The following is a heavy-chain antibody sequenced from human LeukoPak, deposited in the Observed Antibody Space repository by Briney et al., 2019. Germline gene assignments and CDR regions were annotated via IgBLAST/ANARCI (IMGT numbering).Heavy chain of an antibody. V-gene: IGHV4-34*01. D-gene: IGHD3-22*01. CDR2: INHSGST. Sequence: SETLSLTCAVYGGSFSGYYWSWIRQPPGKGLEWIGEINHSGSTNYNPSLKSRVTISVDTSKNQFSLKLSSVTAADTAVYYCARVQYYYDSSGYGLPINFDYWGQGTLVTVSS. CDR3: ARVQYYYDSSGYGLPINFDY. CDR1: GGSFSGYY. J-gene: IGHJ4*02.